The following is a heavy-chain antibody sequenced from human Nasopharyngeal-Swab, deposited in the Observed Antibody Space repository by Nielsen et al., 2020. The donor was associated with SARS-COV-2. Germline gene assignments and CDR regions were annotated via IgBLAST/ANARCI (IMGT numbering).Heavy chain of an antibody. CDR3: TTAITIFGVVIPGGY. J-gene: IGHJ4*02. Sequence: WIRQPPGKGLEWVGRIKSKTDGGTTDCAAPVKGRFTISRDDSKNTLYLQMNSLKTEDTAVYYCTTAITIFGVVIPGGYWGQGTLVTVSS. D-gene: IGHD3-3*01. V-gene: IGHV3-15*01. CDR2: IKSKTDGGTT.